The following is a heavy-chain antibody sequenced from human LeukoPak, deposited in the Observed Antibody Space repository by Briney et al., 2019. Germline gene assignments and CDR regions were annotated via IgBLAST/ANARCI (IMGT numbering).Heavy chain of an antibody. CDR2: IYPGDSDT. V-gene: IGHV5-51*01. CDR3: ARDRERWLQLSRGYYYYGMDV. D-gene: IGHD5-24*01. J-gene: IGHJ6*02. CDR1: GYSFTSYW. Sequence: GESLKISCKGSGYSFTSYWIGWVRQMPGKCLEWMGIIYPGDSDTRYSPSFQGQVTISADKSISTAYLQWSSLKASDTAMYYCARDRERWLQLSRGYYYYGMDVWGQGTTVTVSS.